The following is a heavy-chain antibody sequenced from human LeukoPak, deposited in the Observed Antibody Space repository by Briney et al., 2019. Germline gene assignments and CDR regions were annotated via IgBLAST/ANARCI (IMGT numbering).Heavy chain of an antibody. CDR1: GGSINSYF. Sequence: SETLSLTCSVSGGSINSYFWSWIRQPPGKGLEWIGYIYYTGSTNYNPSLKSRVTISLDTSKKQVSLKLSSVTAADTALYYCARDRWFDNWGQGTLVTVSS. CDR2: IYYTGST. J-gene: IGHJ5*02. CDR3: ARDRWFDN. V-gene: IGHV4-59*01.